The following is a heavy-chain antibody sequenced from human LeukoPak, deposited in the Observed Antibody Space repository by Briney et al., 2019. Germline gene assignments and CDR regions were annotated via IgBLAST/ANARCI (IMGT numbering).Heavy chain of an antibody. J-gene: IGHJ4*02. CDR1: GYTFTGYY. CDR2: INPNSGGT. CDR3: ARDLRYGDEGY. V-gene: IGHV1-2*06. Sequence: GASVKVSCKTSGYTFTGYYMHWVRQAPGQGLEWMGRINPNSGGTNYAQKFQGRVTMTRDTSISTTYMELSRLRSDDTAVYYCARDLRYGDEGYWGQGTLVTVSS. D-gene: IGHD4-17*01.